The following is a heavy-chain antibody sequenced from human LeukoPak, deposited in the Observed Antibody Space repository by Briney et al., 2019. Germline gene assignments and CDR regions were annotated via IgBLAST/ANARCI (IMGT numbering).Heavy chain of an antibody. CDR3: ARVRGGEVWGSHPLDY. Sequence: GGSLRLSCAASGFPFSDYSMNWVRQAPGKGLEWVSSISDSGSYIYYADSVMGRFTISRDNAKNSLYLQMNSLRVEDTAVYYCARVRGGEVWGSHPLDYWGQGTLVTVSS. V-gene: IGHV3-21*01. D-gene: IGHD3-16*01. CDR1: GFPFSDYS. CDR2: ISDSGSYI. J-gene: IGHJ4*02.